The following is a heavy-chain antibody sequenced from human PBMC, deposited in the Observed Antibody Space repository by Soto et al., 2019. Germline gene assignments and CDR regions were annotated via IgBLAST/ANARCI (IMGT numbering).Heavy chain of an antibody. J-gene: IGHJ4*02. D-gene: IGHD3-10*01. CDR3: ASGYYYGSGTPKY. Sequence: QVQLQQWGAGLLKPSETLSLTCAVYGGSFSGYYWSWIRQPPGKGLEWIGEINHSGSTNYNPSLKSRVTISVDTSKNQFSLKLSSVTAADTAVYYCASGYYYGSGTPKYWGQGTLVTVSS. V-gene: IGHV4-34*01. CDR1: GGSFSGYY. CDR2: INHSGST.